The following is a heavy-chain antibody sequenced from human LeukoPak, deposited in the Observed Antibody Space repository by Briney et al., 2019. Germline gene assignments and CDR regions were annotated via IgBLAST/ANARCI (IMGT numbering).Heavy chain of an antibody. J-gene: IGHJ4*02. CDR2: ISVYDGNT. CDR1: GYPFTSYG. Sequence: ASVKVSCKTSGYPFTSYGINWVRQAPGQGFEWLGRISVYDGNTNYVQKLQGRVTMTTDTFTSTAYMELRSLRSDDTAVYYCARLGIPHISAMDDDYWGQGTLVTVSS. D-gene: IGHD6-13*01. CDR3: ARLGIPHISAMDDDY. V-gene: IGHV1-18*01.